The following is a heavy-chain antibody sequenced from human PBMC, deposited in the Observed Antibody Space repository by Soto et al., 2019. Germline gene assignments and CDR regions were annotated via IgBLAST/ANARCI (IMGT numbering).Heavy chain of an antibody. CDR2: IIPIFGTA. J-gene: IGHJ6*02. D-gene: IGHD3-10*01. Sequence: QVQLVQSGAEVKKPGSSVKVSCKASGGTFSSYAISWVRQAPGQGLEWMGGIIPIFGTANYAQKFQGRVAITADESTSTAYMGLSSLRSEDTAVYYCARARITMVRGVIDYYYYGMDVWGQGTTVTVSS. CDR3: ARARITMVRGVIDYYYYGMDV. CDR1: GGTFSSYA. V-gene: IGHV1-69*01.